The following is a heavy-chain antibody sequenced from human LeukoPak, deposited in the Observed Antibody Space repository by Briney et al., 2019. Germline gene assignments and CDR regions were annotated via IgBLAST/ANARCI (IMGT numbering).Heavy chain of an antibody. CDR3: ATSLSSSGWFDY. Sequence: ASVKVSCKVSGYTFTDYYVHWVQQAPGKGLEWMGLVDPEDGETIYAEKFQGRVTITADTSTDTAYMELSSLRSEDTAVYYCATSLSSSGWFDYWGQGTLVTVSS. CDR1: GYTFTDYY. J-gene: IGHJ4*02. CDR2: VDPEDGET. D-gene: IGHD6-19*01. V-gene: IGHV1-69-2*01.